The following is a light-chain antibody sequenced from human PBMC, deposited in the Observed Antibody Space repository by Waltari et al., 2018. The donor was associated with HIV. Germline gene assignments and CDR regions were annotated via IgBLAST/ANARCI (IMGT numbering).Light chain of an antibody. J-gene: IGKJ5*01. Sequence: DIQMTQPPSSLSASVGARVTIKCRGSQAISNNLEWYQQKPGKVPKLLIYWASIWQSGVPARFSGSGSGTDFTLNISSLQPDDVATYYCKNDISAPPTFGQGTRLDI. CDR3: KNDISAPPT. V-gene: IGKV1-27*01. CDR2: WAS. CDR1: QAISNN.